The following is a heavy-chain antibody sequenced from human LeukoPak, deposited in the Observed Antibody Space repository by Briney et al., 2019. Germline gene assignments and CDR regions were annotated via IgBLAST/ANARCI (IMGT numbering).Heavy chain of an antibody. CDR2: INPNSGGT. CDR3: ARDLDYYDSSGYSRFDAFDI. CDR1: GGSFSNSV. D-gene: IGHD3-22*01. Sequence: ASVKVSCKASGGSFSNSVINWVRQAPGQGLEWMGWINPNSGGTNYAQKFQGRVTMTRDTSISTAYMELSRLRSDDTAVYYCARDLDYYDSSGYSRFDAFDIWGQGTMVTVSS. V-gene: IGHV1-2*02. J-gene: IGHJ3*02.